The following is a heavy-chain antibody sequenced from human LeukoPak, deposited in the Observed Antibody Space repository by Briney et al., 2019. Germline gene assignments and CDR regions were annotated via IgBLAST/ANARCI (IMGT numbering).Heavy chain of an antibody. Sequence: GRSLRLSCAASGFTFSSYGMHWVRQAPGKGLEWVAVISYDGSNKYYADSVKGRFTISRDNSKNTLFLQMNSLRAEDTAVYYCAKELLGYCSSTSCYGGGFDYWGQGTLVTVSS. V-gene: IGHV3-30*18. J-gene: IGHJ4*02. CDR2: ISYDGSNK. CDR3: AKELLGYCSSTSCYGGGFDY. D-gene: IGHD2-2*01. CDR1: GFTFSSYG.